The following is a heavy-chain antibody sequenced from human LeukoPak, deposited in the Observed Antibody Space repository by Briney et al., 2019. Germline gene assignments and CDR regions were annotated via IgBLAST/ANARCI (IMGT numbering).Heavy chain of an antibody. D-gene: IGHD3-22*01. V-gene: IGHV3-66*01. CDR1: GFTVSSNY. CDR3: ARDQSIADSSGYWAYYFGY. Sequence: TGGSLRLSCAASGFTVSSNYMSWVRQAPGKGLEWVSVIYSGGSTYYADSVKGRFTISRDNSKNTLYLQMNSLRAEDTAVYYCARDQSIADSSGYWAYYFGYWGQGTLVTVSS. CDR2: IYSGGST. J-gene: IGHJ4*02.